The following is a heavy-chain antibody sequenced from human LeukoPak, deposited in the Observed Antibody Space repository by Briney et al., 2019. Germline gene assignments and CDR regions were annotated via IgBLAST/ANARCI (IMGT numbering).Heavy chain of an antibody. CDR1: GFSLSAYN. V-gene: IGHV3-48*01. CDR3: ARDRHVPGLYYYYMDV. Sequence: GGSLRLTREGSGFSLSAYNMNWVRQAPGKGLESVSYISSSSATIFYADSVKGRFTISRDNAKNSLYLQMNSLRPEDTAVYFCARDRHVPGLYYYYMDVWGKGTTVTVSS. CDR2: ISSSSATI. J-gene: IGHJ6*03. D-gene: IGHD6-6*01.